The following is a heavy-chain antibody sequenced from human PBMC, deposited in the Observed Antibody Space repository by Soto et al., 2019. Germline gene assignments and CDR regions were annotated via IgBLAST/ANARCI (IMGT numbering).Heavy chain of an antibody. D-gene: IGHD6-6*01. Sequence: QVQLVQSGVEVQKPGASVKVSCKASGYTFTDYRMIWVRQAPGQGLEWMGIINPSGGSTNYAPNFQGRVTLTRDSFRSEDTAVYYCARPAGRLANWCDPWGQGTLVTVSS. J-gene: IGHJ5*02. V-gene: IGHV1-46*01. CDR1: GYTFTDYR. CDR2: INPSGGST. CDR3: DP.